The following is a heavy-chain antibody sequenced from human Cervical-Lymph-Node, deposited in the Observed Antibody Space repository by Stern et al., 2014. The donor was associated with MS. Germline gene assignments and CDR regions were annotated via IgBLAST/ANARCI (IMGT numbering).Heavy chain of an antibody. V-gene: IGHV1-8*01. CDR2: MNPDSGHT. CDR1: GYTFVSYD. Sequence: QVQLVQSGAEVKKPGASVKVSCKASGYTFVSYDIHWVRQATGQGLEWMGWMNPDSGHTAYAQDFQGRVSMTRNTSISTAYMELSSLIFKDTAMYYCARGYTSDWPGAPDYWGQGTLVTVSS. D-gene: IGHD6-19*01. CDR3: ARGYTSDWPGAPDY. J-gene: IGHJ4*02.